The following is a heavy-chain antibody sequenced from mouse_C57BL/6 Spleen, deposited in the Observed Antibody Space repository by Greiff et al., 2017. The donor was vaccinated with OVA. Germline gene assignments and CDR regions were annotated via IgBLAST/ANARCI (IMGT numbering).Heavy chain of an antibody. CDR3: ASYYGSELYARDD. CDR1: GYTFTDYN. J-gene: IGHJ4*01. Sequence: EVQLQQSGPELVKPGASVKMSCKASGYTFTDYNMHWVKQSHGKSLEWIGYINPNNGGTSYNQKFKGKATLTVNKSSSTAYMELRSLTSEESAVYYCASYYGSELYARDDWGQGTSVTVSS. V-gene: IGHV1-22*01. D-gene: IGHD1-1*01. CDR2: INPNNGGT.